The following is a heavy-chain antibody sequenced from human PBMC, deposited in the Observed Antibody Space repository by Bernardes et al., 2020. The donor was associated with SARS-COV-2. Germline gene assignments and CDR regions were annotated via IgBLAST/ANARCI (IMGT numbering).Heavy chain of an antibody. Sequence: SGPTLVKLTQTLTLTCTFSGFSLSTSGVGVGWIRQPPGKALEWLALIYWDDDKRYSPSLKSRLTITKDTSKNQVVLRMTNMDPVDTATYYCAHRISELSGPYFDDWGQGTLVSVSS. V-gene: IGHV2-5*02. CDR2: IYWDDDK. CDR1: GFSLSTSGVG. J-gene: IGHJ4*02. D-gene: IGHD3-10*01. CDR3: AHRISELSGPYFDD.